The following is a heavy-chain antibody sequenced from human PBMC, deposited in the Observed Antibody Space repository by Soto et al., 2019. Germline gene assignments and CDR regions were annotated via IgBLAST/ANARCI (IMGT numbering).Heavy chain of an antibody. CDR3: ARDRGAIDI. CDR1: GFTFSSYA. J-gene: IGHJ3*02. V-gene: IGHV3-30*14. Sequence: SGGSLRLSCAGSGFTFSSYAMHWVRQAPGKGLEWVAVISYGDGSYKYYADSVKGRFTISRDNSKNTLYLQMNSLRAEDTAVYYCARDRGAIDIWGQGTMVTVSS. CDR2: ISYGDGSYK.